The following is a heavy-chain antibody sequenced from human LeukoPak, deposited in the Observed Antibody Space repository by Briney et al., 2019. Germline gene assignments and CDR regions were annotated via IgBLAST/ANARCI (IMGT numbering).Heavy chain of an antibody. V-gene: IGHV4-39*01. CDR1: GGSISSRRYY. D-gene: IGHD3-10*01. CDR2: IYYSGST. J-gene: IGHJ4*02. CDR3: ATYMVREAARGY. Sequence: SETLSLASTVSGGSISSRRYYWGWIRQPPGKGLEWIGRIYYSGSTYYNPSLKSRVTISVDTSKNQFSLKLSSVTAADTAVYDCATYMVREAARGYWGQGTRVTVSS.